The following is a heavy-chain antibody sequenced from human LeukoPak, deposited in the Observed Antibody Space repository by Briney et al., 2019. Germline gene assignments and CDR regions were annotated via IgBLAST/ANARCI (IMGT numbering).Heavy chain of an antibody. CDR3: ARDLYGDYASDY. V-gene: IGHV3-23*01. Sequence: GGSLRLSCAASGFTFSSYAMSWVRQAPGKGLEWVSSIGGSGGGTYYADSVKGRFTISRDNSKNTLYLQMNSLRAEDTAVYYCARDLYGDYASDYWGQGTLVSVSS. CDR1: GFTFSSYA. CDR2: IGGSGGGT. J-gene: IGHJ4*02. D-gene: IGHD4-17*01.